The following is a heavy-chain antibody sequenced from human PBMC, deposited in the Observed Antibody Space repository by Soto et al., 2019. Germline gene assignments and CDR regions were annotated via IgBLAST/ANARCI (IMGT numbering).Heavy chain of an antibody. Sequence: WWSLRLSCAASQFSCSSYWMHWFRQVPGKGPAWVSRINHDGSKTEYADSVKGRFTISRDNTNNTLYLQMNSLRVEDTAMYYCVREPWGFSGTWYDYWGQGTLVTVSS. CDR2: INHDGSKT. CDR1: QFSCSSYW. D-gene: IGHD6-13*01. J-gene: IGHJ4*02. V-gene: IGHV3-74*01. CDR3: VREPWGFSGTWYDY.